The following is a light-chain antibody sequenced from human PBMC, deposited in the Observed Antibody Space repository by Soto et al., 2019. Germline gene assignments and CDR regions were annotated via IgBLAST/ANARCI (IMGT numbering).Light chain of an antibody. Sequence: QSVLTQPPSASGTPGQRVTISCSGSSSNIGSNPVSWYQQLPGTAPKSLIYSDNQRPSGVPDRISGSRSGTSASLAITGLQSEDEAEYYCEAWDDSLRGRVFGGGTKVTVL. V-gene: IGLV1-44*01. J-gene: IGLJ2*01. CDR2: SDN. CDR1: SSNIGSNP. CDR3: EAWDDSLRGRV.